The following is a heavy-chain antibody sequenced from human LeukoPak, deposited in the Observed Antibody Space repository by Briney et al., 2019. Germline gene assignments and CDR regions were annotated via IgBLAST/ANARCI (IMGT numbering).Heavy chain of an antibody. D-gene: IGHD5-24*01. CDR2: VFFGGQT. CDR3: ARGAYTDRTGYNLAS. CDR1: GDPVWSYY. J-gene: IGHJ4*02. V-gene: IGHV4-59*02. Sequence: PSETLSLTCSVSGDPVWSYYWTWVRQPPEKGLEWIGYVFFGGQTNYNPSVKSRVTISLDTSRSQFSLNLTSVTAADSAMYYCARGAYTDRTGYNLASWGQGTLVIVSS.